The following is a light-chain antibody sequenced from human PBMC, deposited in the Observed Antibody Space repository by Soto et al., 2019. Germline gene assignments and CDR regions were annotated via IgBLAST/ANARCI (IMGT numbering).Light chain of an antibody. CDR1: SSNIKTNG. Sequence: QSVLTQPPSASGTPGQRVTISCSGGSSNIKTNGVSWYQQVPGAAPKLLIYSNNQRPSGAPDRFSGSKSGTSASLAISGLQSEDEATYHCATWDDSLNGLIFGGGNKLTVL. J-gene: IGLJ2*01. V-gene: IGLV1-44*01. CDR3: ATWDDSLNGLI. CDR2: SNN.